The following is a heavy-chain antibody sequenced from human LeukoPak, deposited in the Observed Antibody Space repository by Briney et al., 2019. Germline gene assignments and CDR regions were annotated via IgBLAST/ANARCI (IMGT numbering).Heavy chain of an antibody. J-gene: IGHJ5*01. D-gene: IGHD5-24*01. V-gene: IGHV3-21*01. CDR3: ARAQMATIKGPFDS. Sequence: GGSLRLSCAASGFTFTHHTMHWVRQAPGKGLEWVSSIGSSSSSSYIYYADSLKGRFTISRDNAKNSLYLQMNSLRAEDTAVYYCARAQMATIKGPFDSWGQGTLVTVSS. CDR1: GFTFTHHT. CDR2: IGSSSSSSYI.